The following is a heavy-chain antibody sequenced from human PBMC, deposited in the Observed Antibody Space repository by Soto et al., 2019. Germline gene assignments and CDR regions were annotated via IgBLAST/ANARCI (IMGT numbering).Heavy chain of an antibody. D-gene: IGHD2-2*01. J-gene: IGHJ3*02. CDR1: GFTFSSYA. CDR2: ISGSGGST. Sequence: PGGSLRLSCAASGFTFSSYAMSWVRQAPGKGLEWVSAISGSGGSTYYADSVKGRFTISRGNSKNTLYLQMNSLRAEDTAVYYCTTEGYQLPDSPAFDIWGQGTMVTVSS. V-gene: IGHV3-23*01. CDR3: TTEGYQLPDSPAFDI.